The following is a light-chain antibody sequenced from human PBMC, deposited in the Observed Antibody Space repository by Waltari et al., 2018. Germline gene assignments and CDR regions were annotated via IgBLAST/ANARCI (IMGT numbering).Light chain of an antibody. V-gene: IGLV2-14*03. CDR1: SSDVGGYNY. CDR3: SSYTSTSAWV. CDR2: DVS. J-gene: IGLJ3*02. Sequence: QSVLTQPASVSGSPGQSITISCTGTSSDVGGYNYVSWFQQHPDKGPKLLIFDVSKRPSGVSNRFSGSKSGNTASLTISGLQAEDEADYYCSSYTSTSAWVFGGGTKLTVL.